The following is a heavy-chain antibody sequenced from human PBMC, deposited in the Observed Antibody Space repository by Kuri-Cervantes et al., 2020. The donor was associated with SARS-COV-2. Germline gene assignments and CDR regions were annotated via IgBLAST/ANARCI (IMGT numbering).Heavy chain of an antibody. CDR2: INWNGGST. D-gene: IGHD6-6*01. CDR1: GFTFDDYG. CDR3: ARDPDEYSSFSIDY. Sequence: GESLKISCAASGFTFDDYGMSWVRQAPGKGLEWVSGINWNGGSTGYADSVKGRFTISRDNAKNSLYLQMNSLRAEDTAVYYCARDPDEYSSFSIDYWGQGTLVTVSS. J-gene: IGHJ4*02. V-gene: IGHV3-20*04.